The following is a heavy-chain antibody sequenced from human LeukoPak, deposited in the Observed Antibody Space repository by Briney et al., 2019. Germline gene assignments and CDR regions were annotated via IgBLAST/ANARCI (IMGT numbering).Heavy chain of an antibody. CDR2: IYTSGST. Sequence: ASETLSLTCTVSGGSISSYYWSWIRQPAGKGLEWIGRIYTSGSTNYNPSLKSRVTISVDTSKNQFSLKLSSVTAADTAVYYCARDRNYDFWSGYTNWFDPWGQGTLVTVSS. J-gene: IGHJ5*02. CDR3: ARDRNYDFWSGYTNWFDP. D-gene: IGHD3-3*01. CDR1: GGSISSYY. V-gene: IGHV4-4*07.